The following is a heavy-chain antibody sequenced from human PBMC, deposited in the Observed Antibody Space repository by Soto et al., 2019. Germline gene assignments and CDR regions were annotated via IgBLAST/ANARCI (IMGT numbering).Heavy chain of an antibody. CDR1: GDTFYTYT. Sequence: QVQLVQSGAEVKKPGSSVKVSCKASGDTFYTYTFNWVRQAPGQGLEWMGRFVPMLDSANNAQTFQGRVNITADKSTSTVYMELSSLSSEDTAVYHCARSYCGGDCYWDSFDYWGQGTLVAVSS. J-gene: IGHJ4*02. CDR3: ARSYCGGDCYWDSFDY. V-gene: IGHV1-69*08. D-gene: IGHD2-21*02. CDR2: FVPMLDSA.